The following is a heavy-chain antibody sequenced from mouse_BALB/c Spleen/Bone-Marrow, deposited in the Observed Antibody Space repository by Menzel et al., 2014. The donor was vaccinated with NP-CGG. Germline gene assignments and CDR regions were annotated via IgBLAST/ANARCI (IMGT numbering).Heavy chain of an antibody. CDR3: GRGNYDYDSWFGY. V-gene: IGHV1-37*01. J-gene: IGHJ3*01. D-gene: IGHD2-4*01. Sequence: EVKLVESGPELVKPGASVKISCKASGYSFTGYFMNWMKQSHGKSLEWIGRINPYNGDPFYNQKFKGKATLTVDKSSSTAHMELLRLTSEGSAVYYCGRGNYDYDSWFGYWGQGTLVTSSA. CDR1: GYSFTGYF. CDR2: INPYNGDP.